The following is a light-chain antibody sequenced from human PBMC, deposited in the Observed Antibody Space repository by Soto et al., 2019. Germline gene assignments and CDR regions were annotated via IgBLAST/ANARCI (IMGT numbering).Light chain of an antibody. V-gene: IGKV3-11*01. CDR1: QSVSSY. Sequence: EIVLTQSPATLSLSPGERATLSCRASQSVSSYLAWYQQKPGQAPRLLIYDASNSATGIPARFSGSGSGTDFTLTISSLEPDDFAVYYCQQRSNWPRFTFGPGTKVYIK. CDR2: DAS. CDR3: QQRSNWPRFT. J-gene: IGKJ3*01.